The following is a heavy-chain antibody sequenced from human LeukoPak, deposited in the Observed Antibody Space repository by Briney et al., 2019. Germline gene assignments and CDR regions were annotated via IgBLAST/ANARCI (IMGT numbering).Heavy chain of an antibody. J-gene: IGHJ4*02. CDR1: RGSISNSY. Sequence: SETLSLTCTVSRGSISNSYWSWIRQPPGKGLEWIGYIYSRGSTNYNPSLKSRVTISVDTSKNQFSLKLRSVTAADTAVYYCAKGISGITYFDYWGQGALVTVSS. D-gene: IGHD1-20*01. CDR2: IYSRGST. CDR3: AKGISGITYFDY. V-gene: IGHV4-59*08.